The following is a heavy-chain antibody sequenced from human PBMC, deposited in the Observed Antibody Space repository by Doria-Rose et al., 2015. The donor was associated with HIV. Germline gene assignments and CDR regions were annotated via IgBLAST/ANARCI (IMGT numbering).Heavy chain of an antibody. CDR2: IFSDDER. Sequence: QITLKESGPVLVKPTETLTLTCTVSGVSLSSPGMGVSWIRQPPGKALEWLANIFSDDERSYKTSLKSRLTISRGTSKGQVVLTMTDMDPVDTATYYCARIKSSRWYHKYYFDFWGHGTLVIVSA. CDR3: ARIKSSRWYHKYYFDF. J-gene: IGHJ4*01. CDR1: GVSLSSPGMG. D-gene: IGHD6-13*01. V-gene: IGHV2-26*01.